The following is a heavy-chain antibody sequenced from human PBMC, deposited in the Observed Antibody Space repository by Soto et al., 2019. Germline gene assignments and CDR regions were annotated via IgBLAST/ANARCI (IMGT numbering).Heavy chain of an antibody. CDR3: ARGESLYCSGGSCYGYYGMDV. CDR2: IYYSGST. V-gene: IGHV4-31*03. CDR1: GGSISSGGYY. Sequence: SEPLSLPCTVSGGSISSGGYYWSWIRQHPGKGLEWIGYIYYSGSTYYNPSLKSRVTISVDTSKNQFSLKLSSVTAADTAVYYCARGESLYCSGGSCYGYYGMDVWGQGTTVTVSS. J-gene: IGHJ6*02. D-gene: IGHD2-15*01.